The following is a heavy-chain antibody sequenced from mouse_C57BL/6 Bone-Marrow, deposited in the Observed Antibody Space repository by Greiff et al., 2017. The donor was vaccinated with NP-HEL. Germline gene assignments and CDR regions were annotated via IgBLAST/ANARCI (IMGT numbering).Heavy chain of an antibody. CDR2: IDPSDSYT. D-gene: IGHD1-1*01. Sequence: QVQLQQSGAELVMPGASVKLSCKASGYTFTSYWMHWVKQRPGQGLEWIGEIDPSDSYTNYNQKFKGKSTLTVDKSSSTAYMQLSSLTSEDSAVYYCARPTVGAMDYWGQGTSVTVSS. CDR1: GYTFTSYW. J-gene: IGHJ4*01. V-gene: IGHV1-69*01. CDR3: ARPTVGAMDY.